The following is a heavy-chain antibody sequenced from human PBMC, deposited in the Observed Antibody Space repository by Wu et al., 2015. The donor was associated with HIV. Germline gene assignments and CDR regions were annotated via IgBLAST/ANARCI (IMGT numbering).Heavy chain of an antibody. V-gene: IGHV1-46*01. CDR3: ARDRELAVAANEDAFDI. CDR1: GGTFRIYA. D-gene: IGHD6-19*01. CDR2: INPSGGST. J-gene: IGHJ3*02. Sequence: QVQLEQSGAEVKRPGSSVKVSCEASGGTFRIYAISWVRQAPGQGLEWMGIINPSGGSTSYAQKFQGRVTMTRDTSTSTVYMELSSLRSEDTAVYYCARDRELAVAANEDAFDIWGQGTMVTVSS.